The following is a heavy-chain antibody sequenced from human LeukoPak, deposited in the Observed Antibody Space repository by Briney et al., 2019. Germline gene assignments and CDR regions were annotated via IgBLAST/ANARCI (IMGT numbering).Heavy chain of an antibody. D-gene: IGHD7-27*01. CDR1: GFTFSSHG. CDR3: AKDFNWGWDY. CDR2: VLSDGSRK. V-gene: IGHV3-30*02. Sequence: GGSLRFSCAASGFTFSSHGMHWVRQAPGKGLEWVAYVLSDGSRKYYADSVKGRFTISRDDSKNTLFLQMNSLRPEDTALYYCAKDFNWGWDYWGEGTLVTVSS. J-gene: IGHJ4*02.